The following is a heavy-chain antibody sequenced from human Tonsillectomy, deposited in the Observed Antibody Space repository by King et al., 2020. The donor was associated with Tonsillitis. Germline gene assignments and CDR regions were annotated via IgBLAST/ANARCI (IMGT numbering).Heavy chain of an antibody. CDR1: GGSISSYY. D-gene: IGHD4-17*01. V-gene: IGHV4-59*01. CDR2: IYYRGST. CDR3: ARGLYGDYVYYFDN. Sequence: VQLQESGPGLVKPSETLSLTCTVSGGSISSYYWSWIRQPPGKGLEWIGYIYYRGSTNSNPSLKGRVTISVDTSKNQFSLKLSSVTAADTAVYYCARGLYGDYVYYFDNWGQGTLVTVSS. J-gene: IGHJ4*02.